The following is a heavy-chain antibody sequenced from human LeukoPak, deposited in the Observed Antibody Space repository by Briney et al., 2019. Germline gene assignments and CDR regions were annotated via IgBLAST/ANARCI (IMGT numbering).Heavy chain of an antibody. D-gene: IGHD3-10*01. CDR1: GFTLSSYA. J-gene: IGHJ4*02. V-gene: IGHV3-23*01. Sequence: GGSLRLSCAASGFTLSSYAMSWVRQAPGKGLEWVSAISGSGGSTYYADSVKGRFTISRDNSKNTLYLQMNSLRAEDTAVYYCAKIESSRGLWFGDWGQGTLVTVSS. CDR3: AKIESSRGLWFGD. CDR2: ISGSGGST.